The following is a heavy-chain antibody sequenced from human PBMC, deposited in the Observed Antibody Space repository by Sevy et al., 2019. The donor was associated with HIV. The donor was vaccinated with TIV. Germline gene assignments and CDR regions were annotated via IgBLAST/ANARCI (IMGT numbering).Heavy chain of an antibody. J-gene: IGHJ4*02. D-gene: IGHD6-19*01. Sequence: GGSLRLSCGASGFTFSRYSMNWVRQAPGKGLEWVSSISSGNSYIYYADSVKGRFTISRDNAKNSLYLHMNSLRAEDTAVYYCARGSGAVVAGNYFDYWGQGNLVTVSS. CDR2: ISSGNSYI. V-gene: IGHV3-21*01. CDR3: ARGSGAVVAGNYFDY. CDR1: GFTFSRYS.